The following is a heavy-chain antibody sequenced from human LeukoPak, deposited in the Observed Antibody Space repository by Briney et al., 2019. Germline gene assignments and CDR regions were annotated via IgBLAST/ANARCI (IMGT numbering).Heavy chain of an antibody. D-gene: IGHD6-13*01. CDR3: AREGIIAAAGTPFFDY. V-gene: IGHV3-7*01. J-gene: IGHJ4*02. CDR2: IKQDGSEK. Sequence: GGSLRLSCAASGFTFSSYSMNWVRQAPGKGLEWVANIKQDGSEKYYVDSVKGRFTISRDNAKNSLYLQMNSLRAEDTAVYYCAREGIIAAAGTPFFDYWGQGTLVTVSS. CDR1: GFTFSSYS.